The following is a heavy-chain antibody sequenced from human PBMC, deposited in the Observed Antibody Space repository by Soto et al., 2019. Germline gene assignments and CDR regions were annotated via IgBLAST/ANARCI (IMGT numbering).Heavy chain of an antibody. Sequence: ELQLLESGGGLVQPGGSLRLSCAASGFTFSTYAMSWVRQAPGKGLKWVSTITTSGGNTYYADSVQGRFTISRDNSKNTLYLQMNSLRAEDTAVYYCAGRYCTNGVCYTNYYYYIDVWGKGTTVTVSS. D-gene: IGHD2-8*01. V-gene: IGHV3-23*01. CDR3: AGRYCTNGVCYTNYYYYIDV. CDR1: GFTFSTYA. CDR2: ITTSGGNT. J-gene: IGHJ6*03.